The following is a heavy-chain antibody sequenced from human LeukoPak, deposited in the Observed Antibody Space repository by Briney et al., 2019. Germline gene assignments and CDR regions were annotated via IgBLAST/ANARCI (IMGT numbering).Heavy chain of an antibody. CDR2: IYSGST. V-gene: IGHV3-53*01. CDR1: GFTVSSNS. CDR3: ARRAGAYSHPYDY. Sequence: GGSLRLSCTVSGFTVSSNSMSWVRQAPGKGLEWVSFIYSGSTHDSDSGKGRFTISRDNSKNTLYLQMNSLGAEDTAVYYCARRAGAYSHPYDYWGQGTLVTVSS. D-gene: IGHD4/OR15-4a*01. J-gene: IGHJ4*02.